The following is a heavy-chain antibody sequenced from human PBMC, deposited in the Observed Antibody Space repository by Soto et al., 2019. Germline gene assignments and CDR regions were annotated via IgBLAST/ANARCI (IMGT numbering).Heavy chain of an antibody. CDR3: ARAVRSGSYPYYYYGMDV. V-gene: IGHV3-74*01. CDR1: GFTFSNYW. D-gene: IGHD3-10*01. J-gene: IGHJ6*02. CDR2: INSDGTST. Sequence: EVQVVESGGGLVQPGGSLRLSCAASGFTFSNYWIHWVRQAPGKGLVWVSRINSDGTSTSYADSVKGRFTISRDNAKNTRYLQMSSLRVEDTAVYYCARAVRSGSYPYYYYGMDVWGQGTTVIVSS.